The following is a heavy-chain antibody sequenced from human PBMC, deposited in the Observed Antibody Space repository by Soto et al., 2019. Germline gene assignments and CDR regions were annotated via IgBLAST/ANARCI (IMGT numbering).Heavy chain of an antibody. D-gene: IGHD1-1*01. CDR1: GFTFSSSA. J-gene: IGHJ5*02. CDR2: ISDSGGRT. CDR3: AKSLNINWKNWFDP. V-gene: IGHV3-23*01. Sequence: GGSLRLSCAASGFTFSSSAMNWVRQAPGKGLEWVSIISDSGGRTYYADSVRGRFTISRGNSKNTLYLQMNSLRAEDTAVYYCAKSLNINWKNWFDPWGQGTLVTVSS.